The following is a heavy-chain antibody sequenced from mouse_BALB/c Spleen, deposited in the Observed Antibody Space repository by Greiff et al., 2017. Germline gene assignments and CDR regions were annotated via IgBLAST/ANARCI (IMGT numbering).Heavy chain of an antibody. J-gene: IGHJ1*01. Sequence: EVQLVESGAELVKPGASVKLSCTASGFNIKDTYMHWVKQRPEQGLEWIGRIDPANGNTKYDPKFQGKATITADTSSNTAYLQLSSLTSEDTAVYYCASGNYSYWYFDVWGAGTTVTVSS. CDR1: GFNIKDTY. CDR3: ASGNYSYWYFDV. CDR2: IDPANGNT. V-gene: IGHV14-3*02. D-gene: IGHD2-1*01.